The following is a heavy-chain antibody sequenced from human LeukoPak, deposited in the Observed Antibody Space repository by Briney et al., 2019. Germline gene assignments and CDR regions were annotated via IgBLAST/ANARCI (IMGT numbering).Heavy chain of an antibody. J-gene: IGHJ4*02. CDR3: VKDNPLDY. Sequence: PGGSLRLSCATSGFIFSNYAVNWVRQAPGKGLEWVAFIRFDGNDKLYADSVKGRFTISRDNSKNTLYLHINSLRAEDTAVYYCVKDNPLDYWGQGTLVIVSS. CDR2: IRFDGNDK. D-gene: IGHD1-14*01. V-gene: IGHV3-30*02. CDR1: GFIFSNYA.